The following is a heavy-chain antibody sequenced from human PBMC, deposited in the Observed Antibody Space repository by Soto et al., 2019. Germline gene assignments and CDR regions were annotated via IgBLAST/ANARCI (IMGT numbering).Heavy chain of an antibody. J-gene: IGHJ4*02. CDR3: AKDTNDYDILTGLDY. V-gene: IGHV3-30*18. Sequence: SGFTFSSYGMHWVRQAPGKGLEWVAVISYDGSNKYYADSVKGRFTISRDNSKNTLYLQMNSLRAEDTALYYCAKDTNDYDILTGLDYWGQGTLVTVSS. CDR1: GFTFSSYG. CDR2: ISYDGSNK. D-gene: IGHD3-9*01.